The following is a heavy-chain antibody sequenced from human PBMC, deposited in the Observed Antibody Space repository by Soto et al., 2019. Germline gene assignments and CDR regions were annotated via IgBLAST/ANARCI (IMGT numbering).Heavy chain of an antibody. D-gene: IGHD2-15*01. Sequence: EVQLVESGGGLVQTGVSLRLSCAASGFSLSSRWMHWVRQVPGKGLVLVSRIKSDGGSTSYADSVKGRFSSSSDNANNTVYLQMSSLRAEDTGLYYCVRDQDTYGQSVFDDWGQGTLFTVSA. J-gene: IGHJ4*02. CDR3: VRDQDTYGQSVFDD. CDR1: GFSLSSRW. CDR2: IKSDGGST. V-gene: IGHV3-74*01.